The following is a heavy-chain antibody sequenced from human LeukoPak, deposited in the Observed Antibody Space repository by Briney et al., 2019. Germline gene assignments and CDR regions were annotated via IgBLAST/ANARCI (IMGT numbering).Heavy chain of an antibody. V-gene: IGHV1-8*03. CDR3: AKSHDYSNYIFEF. J-gene: IGHJ4*02. CDR1: GYSFTTYD. Sequence: ASVKVSCKASGYSFTTYDIHWVRQAPGRGPEWMGWVNPNSGDTGSPQNFQGRVTITRNSSINTAYMELSSLTSEDAAVYYCAKSHDYSNYIFEFWGQGTLVTVSS. D-gene: IGHD4-11*01. CDR2: VNPNSGDT.